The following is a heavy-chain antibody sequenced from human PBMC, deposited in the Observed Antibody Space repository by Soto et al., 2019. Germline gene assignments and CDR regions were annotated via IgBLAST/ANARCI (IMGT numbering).Heavy chain of an antibody. J-gene: IGHJ1*01. Sequence: QVQLVESGGGVVQPGRSLRLSCAASGFTFSSYGMHWVRQAPGKGLEWVAVIWYDGSNKYYADSVKGRFTISRDNSKNTLYLQMNTLRADDTAVYYCAHEQQLVFQHWGQGTLVTVSS. CDR3: AHEQQLVFQH. V-gene: IGHV3-33*06. CDR2: IWYDGSNK. CDR1: GFTFSSYG. D-gene: IGHD6-13*01.